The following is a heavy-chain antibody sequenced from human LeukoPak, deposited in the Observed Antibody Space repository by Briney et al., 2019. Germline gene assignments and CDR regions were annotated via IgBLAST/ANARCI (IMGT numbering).Heavy chain of an antibody. D-gene: IGHD3-10*01. CDR1: GFAFNNYW. Sequence: GGSLRLFCAASGFAFNNYWMHWVRQAPGKGLVWVSRVNGDVSITTYADSVKGRFTISRDNAKNTLYLQMNSLRAEDTAVYFCARDNGVESFDYWGQGTLVTVSS. J-gene: IGHJ4*02. V-gene: IGHV3-74*03. CDR3: ARDNGVESFDY. CDR2: VNGDVSIT.